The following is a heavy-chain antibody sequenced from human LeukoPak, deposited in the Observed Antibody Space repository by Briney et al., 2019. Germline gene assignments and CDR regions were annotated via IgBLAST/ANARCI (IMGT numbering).Heavy chain of an antibody. CDR2: INPNSGGT. D-gene: IGHD5-18*01. Sequence: ASVKVSCKASGYSFTAYHIHWVRQDPGQRLERMGYINPNSGGTLFAQKFQGRVTMTRDTSIATAYMELSSLTSDDTAIYYCSKALVVDTALAPFDYWGQGSLVTVSS. J-gene: IGHJ4*02. V-gene: IGHV1-2*02. CDR1: GYSFTAYH. CDR3: SKALVVDTALAPFDY.